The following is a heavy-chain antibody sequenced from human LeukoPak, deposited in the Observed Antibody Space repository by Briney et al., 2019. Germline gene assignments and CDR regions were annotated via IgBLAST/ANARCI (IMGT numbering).Heavy chain of an antibody. CDR1: GYSFTSYW. J-gene: IGHJ3*02. D-gene: IGHD3-10*01. V-gene: IGHV5-51*01. CDR2: IYPGDSDT. CDR3: ARPTRAWFGEYDAFDI. Sequence: GESLKISCKGSGYSFTSYWIGWVRQMPGKGLEWMGIIYPGDSDTRYSPSFQGQVTISADKSISTAYLQWSSLKASDTAMYYCARPTRAWFGEYDAFDIWGQGTMVTVSS.